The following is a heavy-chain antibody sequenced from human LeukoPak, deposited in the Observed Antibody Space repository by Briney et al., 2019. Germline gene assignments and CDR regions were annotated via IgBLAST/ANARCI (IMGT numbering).Heavy chain of an antibody. D-gene: IGHD4-17*01. V-gene: IGHV3-23*01. J-gene: IGHJ4*02. CDR2: ISDDGGST. CDR3: VKRDRTDRTTVTTYFTFYFDY. Sequence: PGGSLRLSCAASGFIFRHYAMTWVRQAPGKGLEWVSTISDDGGSTSYADSVKGRFTISRDNSKNTLSLQMSSLRAEDTAVYYCVKRDRTDRTTVTTYFTFYFDYWGQGTVVTVSS. CDR1: GFIFRHYA.